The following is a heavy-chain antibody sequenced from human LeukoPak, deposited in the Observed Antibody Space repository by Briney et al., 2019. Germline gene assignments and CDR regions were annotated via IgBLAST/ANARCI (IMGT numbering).Heavy chain of an antibody. CDR3: ARGSYYYYYYGMDV. V-gene: IGHV3-7*01. Sequence: GGSLRLSCAASGFTFSSYWMSWVRQAPGRGLEWVANIKQDGSEKYDVDSVKGRFTVSRDNAKNSLFLQMNSLRAEDTAVYYCARGSYYYYYYGMDVWGQGTTVTVSS. CDR1: GFTFSSYW. CDR2: IKQDGSEK. D-gene: IGHD1-26*01. J-gene: IGHJ6*02.